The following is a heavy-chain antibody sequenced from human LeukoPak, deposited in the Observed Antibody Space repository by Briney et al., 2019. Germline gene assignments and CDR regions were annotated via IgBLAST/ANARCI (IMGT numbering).Heavy chain of an antibody. CDR2: ISSSSSYI. V-gene: IGHV3-21*01. Sequence: PGGSLRLSCAASAFTFSSYSINCVRQAPGEGLECVSSISSSSSYIYYADSVKGRFTISRDNAKNSLYLQMNSLRAEDTAVYYCARDLEDSSGWYVGDYWGQGTLVTVSS. J-gene: IGHJ4*02. CDR1: AFTFSSYS. D-gene: IGHD6-19*01. CDR3: ARDLEDSSGWYVGDY.